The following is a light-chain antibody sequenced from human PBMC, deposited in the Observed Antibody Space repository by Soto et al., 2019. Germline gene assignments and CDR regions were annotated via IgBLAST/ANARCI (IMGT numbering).Light chain of an antibody. CDR2: AAS. Sequence: DLQMTQSPSSLSASVGDRVTITCRASQGISNYLAWYQQIPGKVPKLLISAASTLQSGVPSRFSGSGSGTDFTLPISSLQPEDVATYYCQTYTNVPAFGGGTKVEIK. CDR1: QGISNY. CDR3: QTYTNVPA. V-gene: IGKV1-27*01. J-gene: IGKJ4*01.